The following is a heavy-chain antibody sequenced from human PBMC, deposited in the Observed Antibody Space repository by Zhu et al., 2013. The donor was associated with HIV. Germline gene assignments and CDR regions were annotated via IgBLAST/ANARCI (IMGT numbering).Heavy chain of an antibody. J-gene: IGHJ3*02. V-gene: IGHV1-69*02. CDR1: GGTFSSYT. D-gene: IGHD1-26*01. Sequence: QVQLVQSGAEVKKPGSSVKVSCKASGGTFSSYTISWVRQAPGQGLEWMGRIIPILGIANYAQKFQGRVTITADKSTSTAYMELSSLRSEDTAVYYCARSNSGSYYLDDAFDIWGQGTMVTVSS. CDR2: IIPILGIA. CDR3: ARSNSGSYYLDDAFDI.